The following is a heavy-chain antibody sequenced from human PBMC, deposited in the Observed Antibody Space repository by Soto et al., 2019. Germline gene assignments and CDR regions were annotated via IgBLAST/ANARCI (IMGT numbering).Heavy chain of an antibody. V-gene: IGHV3-23*01. CDR3: AKATATGGGAFDI. D-gene: IGHD2-8*02. CDR1: GFTCSRYD. Sequence: GGSLRLSCAVSGFTCSRYDMSWVRQAPGKGLEWVSTILVGGSTHYPDSVKGRFTISRDNSKNTLFLQMNSLTAGDTAVYYCAKATATGGGAFDICGQGTMVTVSS. J-gene: IGHJ3*02. CDR2: ILVGGST.